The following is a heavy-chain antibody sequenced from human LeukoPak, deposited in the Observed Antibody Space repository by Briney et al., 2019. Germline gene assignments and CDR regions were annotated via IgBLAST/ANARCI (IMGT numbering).Heavy chain of an antibody. CDR1: GGSISSSNW. J-gene: IGHJ4*02. CDR3: ARSQIMRLFDY. V-gene: IGHV4-4*02. Sequence: SETLSLTCAASGGSISSSNWWSWVRQPPGKGLEWIGEIYHSGSTNYNSSLKSRATISVDKSKNQFSLKLSSVTAADTAVYYCARSQIMRLFDYWGQGTLVTVSS. CDR2: IYHSGST.